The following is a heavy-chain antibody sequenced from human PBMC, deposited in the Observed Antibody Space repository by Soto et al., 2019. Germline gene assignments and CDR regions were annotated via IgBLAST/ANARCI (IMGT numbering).Heavy chain of an antibody. V-gene: IGHV3-21*01. Sequence: PGGPLRHRRAASGVTCSSHSSNWVRQAPGKGLEWVSSISSSSSYIYYADSVKGRFTISRDNAKNSLYLQMNSLIAEETAVYYCARGREIDYWGQGTLVTVSS. J-gene: IGHJ4*02. CDR1: GVTCSSHS. CDR2: ISSSSSYI. CDR3: ARGREIDY.